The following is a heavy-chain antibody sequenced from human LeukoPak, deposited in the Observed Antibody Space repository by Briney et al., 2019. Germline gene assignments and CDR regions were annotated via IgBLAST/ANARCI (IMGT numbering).Heavy chain of an antibody. CDR3: ARGGGSGPTDY. CDR2: INTNTGNP. D-gene: IGHD6-19*01. CDR1: GYTFTTYT. V-gene: IGHV7-4-1*02. J-gene: IGHJ4*02. Sequence: ASVKVSCKASGYTFTTYTMNWVRQAPGQGLEWLGWINTNTGNPTYAQGFTGRFVFSLDASVSTAYLHISSLKAEDTAIYYCARGGGSGPTDYWGQGTLVTVSS.